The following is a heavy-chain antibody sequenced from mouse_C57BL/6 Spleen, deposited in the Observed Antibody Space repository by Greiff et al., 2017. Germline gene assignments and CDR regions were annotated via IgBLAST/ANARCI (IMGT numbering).Heavy chain of an antibody. CDR3: TRAPGNWYFDV. CDR1: GFTFSSYA. Sequence: EVMLVESGEGLVKPGGSLKLSCAASGFTFSSYAMSWVRQTPEKRLEWVAYISSGGDYIYYADTVKGRCTISRDNARNTLYLQMSSLKSEDTAMYYCTRAPGNWYFDVWGTGTTVTVSS. V-gene: IGHV5-9-1*02. J-gene: IGHJ1*03. CDR2: ISSGGDYI.